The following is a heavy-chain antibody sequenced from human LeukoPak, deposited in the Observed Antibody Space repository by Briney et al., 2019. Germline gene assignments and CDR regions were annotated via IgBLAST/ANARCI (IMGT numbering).Heavy chain of an antibody. CDR2: INPNSGGT. J-gene: IGHJ4*02. CDR3: ARAYCSTTTSNTAGY. D-gene: IGHD2-2*02. V-gene: IGHV1-2*02. CDR1: GYTFTGYY. Sequence: GASVKVSCKASGYTFTGYYMHWLRQAPGQGLEWMGWINPNSGGTNYAQKFQGRVTMTRDTSISTAYMELSRLRSDDTAVYYCARAYCSTTTSNTAGYWGRRTLVTVSS.